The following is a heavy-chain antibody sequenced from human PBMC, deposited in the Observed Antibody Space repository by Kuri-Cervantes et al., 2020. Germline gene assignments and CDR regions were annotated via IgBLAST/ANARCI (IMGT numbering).Heavy chain of an antibody. J-gene: IGHJ5*02. D-gene: IGHD3-10*01. CDR3: AKMGQVWFGEDWFDP. CDR1: GFTFSSYA. V-gene: IGHV3-23*01. Sequence: GGSLRLSCAASGFTFSSYAMSWVRQAPGKGLEWVSAISGSGGSTYYADSVKGRFTISRDNSKNTLYLQMSSLRAEDTAVYYCAKMGQVWFGEDWFDPWGQGTLVTVSS. CDR2: ISGSGGST.